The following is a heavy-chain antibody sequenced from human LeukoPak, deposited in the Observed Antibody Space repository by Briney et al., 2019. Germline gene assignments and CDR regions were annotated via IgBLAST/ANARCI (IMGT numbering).Heavy chain of an antibody. D-gene: IGHD6-13*01. CDR3: ARDAGPLFDP. CDR1: GYSFTSYW. Sequence: PGESLQISCKGSGYSFTSYWIGWVRQAPGKGLEWVSSISSSDTFIYYADSVKGRFTISRDNAKNSLYLQMNSLRAEDTAVYYCARDAGPLFDPWGHGTLVTVSS. CDR2: ISSSDTFI. V-gene: IGHV3-21*01. J-gene: IGHJ5*02.